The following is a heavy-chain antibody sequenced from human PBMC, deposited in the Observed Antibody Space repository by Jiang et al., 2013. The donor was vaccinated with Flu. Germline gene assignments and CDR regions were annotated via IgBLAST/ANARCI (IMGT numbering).Heavy chain of an antibody. CDR1: GFSLSTSGMC. V-gene: IGHV2-70*13. Sequence: KPTQTLTLTCTFSGFSLSTSGMCVSWIRQPPGKALEWLALINWDDDKYYNTSLKTRLTISKETSKNQVVLRMTNMDPVDTGTYYCARIKEARSRRLGELLLPNAFDMWGQGTTVTVSS. J-gene: IGHJ3*02. CDR2: INWDDDK. CDR3: ARIKEARSRRLGELLLPNAFDM. D-gene: IGHD3-10*01.